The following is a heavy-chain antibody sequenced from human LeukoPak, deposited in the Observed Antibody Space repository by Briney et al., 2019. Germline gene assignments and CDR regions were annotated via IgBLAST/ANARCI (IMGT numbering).Heavy chain of an antibody. D-gene: IGHD2-15*01. V-gene: IGHV3-21*01. Sequence: PGGSLRLSCAASGFTFSSYAMSWVRQAPGKGLEWVSSISSSSSYIYYADSVKGRFTISRDNAKNSLYLQMNSLRAEDTAVYYCARDNCSGGSCYLMDVWGQGTTVTVSS. J-gene: IGHJ6*02. CDR1: GFTFSSYA. CDR2: ISSSSSYI. CDR3: ARDNCSGGSCYLMDV.